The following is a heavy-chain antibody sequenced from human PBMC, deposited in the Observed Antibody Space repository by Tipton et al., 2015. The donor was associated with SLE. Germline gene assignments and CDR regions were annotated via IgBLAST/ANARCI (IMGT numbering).Heavy chain of an antibody. CDR3: ARGGGIRFLEWDYYYMDV. D-gene: IGHD3-3*01. CDR2: IYYSGST. V-gene: IGHV4-59*01. J-gene: IGHJ6*03. CDR1: GGSFSGYY. Sequence: TLSLTCAVYGGSFSGYYWSWIRQPPGKGLEWIGYIYYSGSTNHNPSLKSRVTISVDTSKNQFSLKLSSVTAADTAVYYCARGGGIRFLEWDYYYMDVWGKGTTVTVSS.